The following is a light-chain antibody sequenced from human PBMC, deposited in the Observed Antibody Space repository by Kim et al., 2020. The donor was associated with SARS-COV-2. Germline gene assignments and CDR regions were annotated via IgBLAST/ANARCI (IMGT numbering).Light chain of an antibody. CDR3: QQYGSSPVYT. J-gene: IGKJ2*01. Sequence: EIVLTQSPGTLSLSPGESATLSCRASQSVSSSYLAWYQQKPGQAPRLLIYGASSRATGIPDRFSGSGSGTDFTLTISRLEPEDFAVYYGQQYGSSPVYTFGQGTKLEI. V-gene: IGKV3-20*01. CDR1: QSVSSSY. CDR2: GAS.